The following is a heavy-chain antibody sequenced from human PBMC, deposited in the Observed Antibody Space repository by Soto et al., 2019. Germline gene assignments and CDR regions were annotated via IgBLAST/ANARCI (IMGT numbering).Heavy chain of an antibody. Sequence: GESLKISCEASGYSFTSYWIGWVRQMPGKGLEWMGIIHPGDSDTKYSPSFQGQVTISVDKSITTACLQWSSLKASDTAMYYCARTPGPEVAASLEYYYFSGMDVWGQGTTVTVSS. CDR2: IHPGDSDT. D-gene: IGHD2-15*01. CDR1: GYSFTSYW. J-gene: IGHJ6*02. V-gene: IGHV5-51*01. CDR3: ARTPGPEVAASLEYYYFSGMDV.